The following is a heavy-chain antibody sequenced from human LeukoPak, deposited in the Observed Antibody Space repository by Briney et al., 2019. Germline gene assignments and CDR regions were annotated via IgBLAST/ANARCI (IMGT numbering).Heavy chain of an antibody. CDR1: GFILSNFA. V-gene: IGHV3-23*01. J-gene: IGHJ4*02. D-gene: IGHD5-24*01. CDR2: LSGSGHIT. Sequence: QPGGSLRLSCSASGFILSNFAMSWVRQAPGTGLEWVSTLSGSGHITYYADSVKGRFTVVRDTSKNILYLQMNSLRAEDTAIYYCAKDQTGDGYNAIWGQGTLVTVSS. CDR3: AKDQTGDGYNAI.